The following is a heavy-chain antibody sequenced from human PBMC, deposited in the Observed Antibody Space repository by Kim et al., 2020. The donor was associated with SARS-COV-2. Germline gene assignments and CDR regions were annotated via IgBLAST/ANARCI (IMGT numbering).Heavy chain of an antibody. J-gene: IGHJ4*02. D-gene: IGHD1-26*01. V-gene: IGHV3-33*08. CDR2: IWYDGSTK. Sequence: GGSLRLSCAGTGFTFSSYGMHWVRQAPGKGLEWVAVIWYDGSTKHYADSVKGRLTISRDNSKNTLYLQMNGLRAEDTAVYYCASTGRYSSFDYWGQGTLVTVSS. CDR1: GFTFSSYG. CDR3: ASTGRYSSFDY.